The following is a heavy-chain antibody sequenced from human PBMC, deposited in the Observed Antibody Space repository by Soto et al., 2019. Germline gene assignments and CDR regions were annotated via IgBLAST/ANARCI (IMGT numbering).Heavy chain of an antibody. Sequence: QVQLQESGPGLVRPSETLSLTCTVSAASISSYYWTWIRQPPGKGLEWIGHMYNSEDTKYNPSLRSRVTMSVDTSKNQFSLTLRSVTAADTAIYYCVRHATDRHGNAEDWYFDLWGRGTLVTVSS. V-gene: IGHV4-59*08. CDR1: AASISSYY. J-gene: IGHJ2*01. CDR2: MYNSEDT. CDR3: VRHATDRHGNAEDWYFDL. D-gene: IGHD2-15*01.